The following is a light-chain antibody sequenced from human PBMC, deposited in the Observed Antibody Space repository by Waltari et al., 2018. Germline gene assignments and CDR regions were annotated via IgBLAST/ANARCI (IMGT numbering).Light chain of an antibody. Sequence: EIQMTQSPSTLSASVGDRVTLTCRSSQSLDRWVAWYQQKPGRAPKVLISRASTLQSGVSSRFRGSESGTEFTLTISSLQPDDFATYYCQQSFSYPVTFGGGTKVEIK. J-gene: IGKJ4*01. V-gene: IGKV1-5*03. CDR2: RAS. CDR1: QSLDRW. CDR3: QQSFSYPVT.